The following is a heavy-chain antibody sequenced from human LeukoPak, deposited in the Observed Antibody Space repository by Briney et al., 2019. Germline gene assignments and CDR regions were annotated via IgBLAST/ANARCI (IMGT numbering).Heavy chain of an antibody. CDR1: GGSISSYY. Sequence: SETLSLTCTVSGGSISSYYWSWIRQPPGRGLQWIGYIYYSGSTNHNPSLKSRVTISVDTSKNQFSLKLSSVTAADTAVYYCARGAVIAAADEYYYGMDVWGQGTTVTVSS. CDR3: ARGAVIAAADEYYYGMDV. CDR2: IYYSGST. D-gene: IGHD6-13*01. J-gene: IGHJ6*02. V-gene: IGHV4-59*01.